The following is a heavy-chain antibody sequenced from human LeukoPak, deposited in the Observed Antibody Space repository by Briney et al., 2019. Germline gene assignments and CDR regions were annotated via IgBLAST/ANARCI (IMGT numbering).Heavy chain of an antibody. CDR2: ISSSGSTI. CDR1: TFNFSDYY. V-gene: IGHV3-11*04. CDR3: AKDGEGGTGPYFFDY. Sequence: GGSLRLSCAASTFNFSDYYMSWIRQAPGKGLEWVSYISSSGSTIYYADSVKGRFTISRDNSKNTLYLQMNSLRAEDTAVYYCAKDGEGGTGPYFFDYWGQGTLVTVSS. J-gene: IGHJ4*02. D-gene: IGHD2-8*02.